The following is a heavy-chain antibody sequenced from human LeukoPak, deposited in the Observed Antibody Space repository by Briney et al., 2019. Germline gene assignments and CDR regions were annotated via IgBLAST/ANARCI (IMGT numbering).Heavy chain of an antibody. D-gene: IGHD4-11*01. J-gene: IGHJ6*02. CDR1: GGSVNSGSYF. V-gene: IGHV4-61*01. CDR3: ATDYSNFYGMDV. Sequence: SETLSLTCTVSGGSVNSGSYFWSWIRQPPGKGLEWIGYIQNSARTNYNPSLESRVTISVDSSKDQFSLRLSSVTAADTAVYYCATDYSNFYGMDVWGQGTTVTVSS. CDR2: IQNSART.